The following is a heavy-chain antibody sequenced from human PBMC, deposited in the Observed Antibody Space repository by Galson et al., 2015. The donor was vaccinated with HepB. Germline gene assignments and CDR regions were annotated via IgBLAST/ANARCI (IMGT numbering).Heavy chain of an antibody. V-gene: IGHV3-33*01. Sequence: SLRLSCAASGFTFSTYTMHWVRQTPGKGLEWVAVLWYDGSNKYYADSVNGRFTISRDNSKNTLYLQMNSLRAEDTAVYSCARDRRYCRTASCYTGTFDYWGQGALVTVSS. CDR2: LWYDGSNK. D-gene: IGHD2-2*02. J-gene: IGHJ4*02. CDR3: ARDRRYCRTASCYTGTFDY. CDR1: GFTFSTYT.